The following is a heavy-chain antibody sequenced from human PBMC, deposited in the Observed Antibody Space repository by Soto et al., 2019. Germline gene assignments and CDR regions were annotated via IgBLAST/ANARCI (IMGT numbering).Heavy chain of an antibody. V-gene: IGHV1-18*01. CDR2: ISAYNGNT. CDR3: ARVVVCGGSCYFFDY. Sequence: ASVKVSCKASGYTFTSYGISWVRQAPGQGLEWMGWISAYNGNTNYAQKLQGRVTMTTDTSTSTAYMELRSLRSDDTAVYYCARVVVCGGSCYFFDYWGQGTLVTVSS. D-gene: IGHD2-15*01. J-gene: IGHJ4*02. CDR1: GYTFTSYG.